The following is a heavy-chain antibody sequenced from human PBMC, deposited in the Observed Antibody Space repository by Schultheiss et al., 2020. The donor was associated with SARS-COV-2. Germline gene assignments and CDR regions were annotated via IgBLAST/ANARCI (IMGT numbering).Heavy chain of an antibody. D-gene: IGHD4-17*01. J-gene: IGHJ2*01. CDR3: AEVEYGDYPSYWYFDL. Sequence: GGSLRLSCAASGFTFSSYGMHWVRQAPGKGLEWVSAISGSGGSTYYADSVKGRFTISRDNSKNTLYLQMNSLRAEDTAVYYCAEVEYGDYPSYWYFDLWGRGTLVTVSS. V-gene: IGHV3-23*01. CDR2: ISGSGGST. CDR1: GFTFSSYG.